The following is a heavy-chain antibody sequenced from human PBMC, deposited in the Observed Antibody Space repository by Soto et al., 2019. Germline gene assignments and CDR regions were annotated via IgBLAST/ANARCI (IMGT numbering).Heavy chain of an antibody. J-gene: IGHJ3*02. Sequence: QVQLQESGPGLVKPSETLSLTCTVSGGSISNYYWSWIRQPPGKGLEWIGYIYYSGSTNYNPSLESRVTISLDTSKSQFSLKLSSVTAADTAVYYCARHLVPTEAFNIWGQGTLVTVSS. CDR1: GGSISNYY. D-gene: IGHD2-2*01. V-gene: IGHV4-59*08. CDR2: IYYSGST. CDR3: ARHLVPTEAFNI.